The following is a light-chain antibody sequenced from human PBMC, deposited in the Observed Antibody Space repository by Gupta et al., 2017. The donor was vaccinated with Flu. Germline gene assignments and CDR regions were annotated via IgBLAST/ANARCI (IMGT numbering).Light chain of an antibody. Sequence: EIVLTQSPATLSLSPGERATLSCRASQSVSSYLAWYQQKPGHTPRLLIYDASNRATGVPARFSGSGSGTDFTLTISSLEPEDFAVYYCQRRSNWPPFTFGPGTKVDIK. V-gene: IGKV3-11*01. CDR2: DAS. CDR1: QSVSSY. CDR3: QRRSNWPPFT. J-gene: IGKJ3*01.